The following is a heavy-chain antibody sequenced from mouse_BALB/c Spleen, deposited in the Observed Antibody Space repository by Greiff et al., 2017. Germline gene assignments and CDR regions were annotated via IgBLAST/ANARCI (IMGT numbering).Heavy chain of an antibody. Sequence: QVQLKQSGPGLVAPSQSLSITCTVSGFSLTGYGVNWVRQPPGKGLEWLGMIWGDGSTDYNSALKSRLSISKDNSKSQVFLKMNSLQTDDTARYYCAREYGNYAMDYWGHGTSVTVSS. CDR3: AREYGNYAMDY. V-gene: IGHV2-6-7*01. CDR1: GFSLTGYG. J-gene: IGHJ4*01. CDR2: IWGDGST. D-gene: IGHD2-1*01.